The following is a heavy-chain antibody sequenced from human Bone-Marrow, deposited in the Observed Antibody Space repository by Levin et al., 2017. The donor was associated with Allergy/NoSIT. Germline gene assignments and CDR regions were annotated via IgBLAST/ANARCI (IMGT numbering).Heavy chain of an antibody. D-gene: IGHD6-13*01. CDR2: IYYSGST. J-gene: IGHJ4*02. CDR1: GGSVSSGSYY. Sequence: PSETLSLTCTVSGGSVSSGSYYWSWIRQPPGKGLEWIGYIYYSGSTNYNPSLKSRVTISVDTSKNQFSLKLSSVTAADTAVYYCARVSSPYKNDYWGQGTLVTVSS. CDR3: ARVSSPYKNDY. V-gene: IGHV4-61*01.